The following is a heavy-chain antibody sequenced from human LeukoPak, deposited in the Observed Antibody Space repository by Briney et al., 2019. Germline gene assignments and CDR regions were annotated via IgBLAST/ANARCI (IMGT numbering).Heavy chain of an antibody. D-gene: IGHD3-22*01. CDR3: ARDSSPNYYDSSGYYSGYFQH. J-gene: IGHJ1*01. V-gene: IGHV1-18*01. CDR1: GYTFTSYG. CDR2: ISAYNGNT. Sequence: ASVKVSCKASGYTFTSYGISWVRQAPGQGLEWMGWISAYNGNTNYAQKLQGRVTMTTDTSTSTAYMELRSLRSDDTAVYYCARDSSPNYYDSSGYYSGYFQHWGQGTLVTVSS.